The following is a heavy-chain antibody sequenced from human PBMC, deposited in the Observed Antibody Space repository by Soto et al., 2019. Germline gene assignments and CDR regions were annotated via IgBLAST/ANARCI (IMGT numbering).Heavy chain of an antibody. CDR2: INSDGSST. J-gene: IGHJ6*02. CDR1: GFTFSSYW. CDR3: ARDMTRDSSGYYSYYYYYYGMDV. Sequence: PGGSLRLSCAASGFTFSSYWMHWVRQAPGKGLVWVSRINSDGSSTSYADSVKGRFTISRDNAKNTLYLQMNSLRAEDTAVYYCARDMTRDSSGYYSYYYYYYGMDVWGQGTTVTVSS. D-gene: IGHD3-22*01. V-gene: IGHV3-74*01.